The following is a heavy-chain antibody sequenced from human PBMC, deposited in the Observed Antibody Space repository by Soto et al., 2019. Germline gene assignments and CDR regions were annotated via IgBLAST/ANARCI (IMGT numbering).Heavy chain of an antibody. J-gene: IGHJ3*02. D-gene: IGHD2-15*01. CDR3: ARLPYTVVTALDI. CDR2: IYHTVNT. Sequence: SETLSLTCIVSGVSIGSHFCSWMRQAPGKGPELVGYIYHTVNTNYNPALKSRVTISMDTSENQLSLQLSSVTAADTAVYYCARLPYTVVTALDIWGQGTMVTV. CDR1: GVSIGSHF. V-gene: IGHV4-59*11.